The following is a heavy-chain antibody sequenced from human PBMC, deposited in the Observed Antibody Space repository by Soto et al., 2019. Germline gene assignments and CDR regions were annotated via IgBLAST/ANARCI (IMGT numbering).Heavy chain of an antibody. V-gene: IGHV3-53*01. CDR2: IYSGGST. D-gene: IGHD3-16*01. J-gene: IGHJ4*02. CDR1: GFTVSSNY. Sequence: EVQLVESGGGLIQPGGSLRLSCAASGFTVSSNYMSWVRQAPGKGLEWVSVIYSGGSTYYADSVKGRFTISRDNSKNTPDLQMSSLRAEDTAVYYCGRGGPSVRGLFDYWGQGTLVTVSS. CDR3: GRGGPSVRGLFDY.